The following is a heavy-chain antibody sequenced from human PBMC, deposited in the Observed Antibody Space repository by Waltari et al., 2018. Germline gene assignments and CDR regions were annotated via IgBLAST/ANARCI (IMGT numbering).Heavy chain of an antibody. CDR1: GFTFSRYA. CDR3: ARDAYFWSGYFDY. D-gene: IGHD3-3*01. Sequence: QVQLVESGGGVVQPGRSLRLSCAASGFTFSRYAMHWVRQAPGKGLEWVAVISYDGSNKYYADSVKGRFTISRDNSKNTLYLQMNSLRAEDTAVYYCARDAYFWSGYFDYWGQGTLVTVSS. J-gene: IGHJ4*02. CDR2: ISYDGSNK. V-gene: IGHV3-30-3*01.